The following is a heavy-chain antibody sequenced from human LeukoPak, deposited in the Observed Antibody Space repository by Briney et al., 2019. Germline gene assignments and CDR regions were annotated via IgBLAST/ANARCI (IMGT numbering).Heavy chain of an antibody. CDR2: ISGSGGST. CDR3: AKDHEDGYNYFDY. Sequence: GGSLRLSCAGSGFTFSSYAMSWVRQAPGKGLEWVSAISGSGGSTYYADSVKGRFTISRDNSKNTLYLQMNSLRAEDTAVYYCAKDHEDGYNYFDYWGQGTLVTVSS. D-gene: IGHD5-24*01. V-gene: IGHV3-23*01. CDR1: GFTFSSYA. J-gene: IGHJ4*02.